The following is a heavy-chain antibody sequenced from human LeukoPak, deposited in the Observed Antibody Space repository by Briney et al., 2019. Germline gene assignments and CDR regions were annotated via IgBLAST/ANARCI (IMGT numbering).Heavy chain of an antibody. V-gene: IGHV4-34*01. CDR1: GGSFSGYY. J-gene: IGHJ4*02. D-gene: IGHD3-22*01. CDR2: INHSGST. CDR3: ARGLGYYDSSGIGY. Sequence: SETLCLTCAVSGGSFSGYYWSWIRQPPGKGLEWIGEINHSGSTNYNPSLKSRVTISVDTSKNQFSLKLSSVTAADTAVYYGARGLGYYDSSGIGYWGQGTLVTVSS.